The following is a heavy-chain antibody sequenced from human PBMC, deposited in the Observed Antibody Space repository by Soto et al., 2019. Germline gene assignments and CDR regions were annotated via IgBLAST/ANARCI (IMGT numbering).Heavy chain of an antibody. Sequence: SETLSLTCTVSGGSISSGGYSWTWIRQSPGKGLEWIGYTYQSGSAYYNPSLKSRVTISVDRSKNQFSLNLTSVTAADTAIYYCARDYYGMDVWGQGTTVTVSS. J-gene: IGHJ6*02. V-gene: IGHV4-30-2*06. CDR3: ARDYYGMDV. CDR1: GGSISSGGYS. CDR2: TYQSGSA.